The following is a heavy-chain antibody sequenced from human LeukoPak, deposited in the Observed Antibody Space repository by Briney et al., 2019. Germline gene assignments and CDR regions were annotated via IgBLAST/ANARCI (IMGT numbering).Heavy chain of an antibody. D-gene: IGHD1-26*01. Sequence: GGSLRLSCAASGFTFSTYGMHWVRQAPGKGLEWVAVIWPNGSNKYHADSVKGRFTISTDNSKNTLYLQMNSLRTEDTAVYYCAKDKGREGDYWGQGNLVTVSS. V-gene: IGHV3-30*02. CDR2: IWPNGSNK. J-gene: IGHJ4*01. CDR3: AKDKGREGDY. CDR1: GFTFSTYG.